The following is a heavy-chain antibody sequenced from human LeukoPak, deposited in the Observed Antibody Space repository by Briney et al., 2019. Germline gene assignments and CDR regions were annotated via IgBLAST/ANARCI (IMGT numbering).Heavy chain of an antibody. J-gene: IGHJ4*02. CDR2: INHSGSA. CDR3: ARGRIAAV. V-gene: IGHV4-34*01. CDR1: RGSFRGYY. Sequence: SETLSLTCAVYRGSFRGYYWSWIRQPPGKGLEWIGKINHSGSADYNPSLKSRVTISLDTSKTQFSLQLSSVTAADTAVYYCARGRIAAVWGQGTLVTASS. D-gene: IGHD6-13*01.